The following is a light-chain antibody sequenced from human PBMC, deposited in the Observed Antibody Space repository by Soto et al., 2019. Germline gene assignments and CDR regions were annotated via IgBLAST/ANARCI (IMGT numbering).Light chain of an antibody. CDR3: QQYYSTPFT. J-gene: IGKJ3*01. V-gene: IGKV4-1*01. CDR1: QSVLYSSNNKNY. CDR2: WAS. Sequence: DIVMTQSPDSLAVSLGERATINCKSSQSVLYSSNNKNYLAWYQQRPRQPPKLLIYWASTRESGVPDRFSGSGSGTDFTLTISSLQAEDVALYYCQQYYSTPFTFGPGTKVNI.